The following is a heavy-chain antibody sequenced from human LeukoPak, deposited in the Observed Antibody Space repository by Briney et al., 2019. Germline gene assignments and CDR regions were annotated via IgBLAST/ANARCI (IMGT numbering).Heavy chain of an antibody. CDR2: IYYSGST. V-gene: IGHV4-39*07. Sequence: PSETLSLTCTVSGGSISSSSYYWGWIRQPPGKGLEWIGSIYYSGSTYYNPSLKSRVTISVDTSKNQFSLKLSSVTAADTAVYYCARVGPYSSSSLYYYYYYMDVWGKGTTVTVSS. J-gene: IGHJ6*03. CDR3: ARVGPYSSSSLYYYYYYMDV. CDR1: GGSISSSSYY. D-gene: IGHD6-6*01.